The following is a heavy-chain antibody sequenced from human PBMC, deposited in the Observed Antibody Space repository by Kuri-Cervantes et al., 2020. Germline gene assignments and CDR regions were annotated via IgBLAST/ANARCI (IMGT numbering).Heavy chain of an antibody. Sequence: GESLKISCAVSGLTFSSTSMNWVRQAPGKGLEWVSYISSSSSTIYYADSVKGRFTISRDNAKNSLYLQMNSLRAEDTAVYYCARTQIAAAYAFDTWGQGTMVTVSS. CDR2: ISSSSSTI. CDR1: GLTFSSTS. CDR3: ARTQIAAAYAFDT. D-gene: IGHD6-13*01. J-gene: IGHJ3*02. V-gene: IGHV3-48*01.